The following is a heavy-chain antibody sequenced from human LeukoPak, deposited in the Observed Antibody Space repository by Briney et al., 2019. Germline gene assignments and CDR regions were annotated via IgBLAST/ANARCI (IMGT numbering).Heavy chain of an antibody. CDR2: INHSGST. Sequence: SETLSLTCAVYGGSFSGYYWSWIRQPPGKGLEWIGEINHSGSTNYNPSLKSRVTISVDTSKNQFCLKLSSVTAADTAVYYCARGRIQLWLLTWGQGTLVTVPS. J-gene: IGHJ5*02. CDR3: ARGRIQLWLLT. V-gene: IGHV4-34*01. D-gene: IGHD5-18*01. CDR1: GGSFSGYY.